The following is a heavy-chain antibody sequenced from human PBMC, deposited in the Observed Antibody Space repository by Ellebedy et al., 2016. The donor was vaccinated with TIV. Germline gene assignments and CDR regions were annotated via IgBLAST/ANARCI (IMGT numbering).Heavy chain of an antibody. CDR1: GFSFSDYS. CDR2: ISSRSSYI. V-gene: IGHV3-21*04. D-gene: IGHD2-15*01. Sequence: GGSLRLXXAASGFSFSDYSMNWVRQAPGKGLEWVSCISSRSSYIYYADALKGRFTISRDNAKKSVYLQMSSLRAEDTAVYFCAKYCGADSCYGGFDYWGQGVLVTVSS. CDR3: AKYCGADSCYGGFDY. J-gene: IGHJ4*02.